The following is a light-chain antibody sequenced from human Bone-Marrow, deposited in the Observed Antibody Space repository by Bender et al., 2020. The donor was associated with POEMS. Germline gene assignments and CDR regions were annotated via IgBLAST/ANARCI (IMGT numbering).Light chain of an antibody. CDR1: SSDVGGYNY. CDR3: SSYTSSGTVV. V-gene: IGLV2-11*01. J-gene: IGLJ2*01. CDR2: EVF. Sequence: QSALTQPRSVSGSPGQSVTISCTGTSSDVGGYNYVSWYQHHPGKAPKLMIYEVFKRPSGVSNRFSGSKSGNTASLTISGLQAEDEADYHCSSYTSSGTVVFGGGTKLTVL.